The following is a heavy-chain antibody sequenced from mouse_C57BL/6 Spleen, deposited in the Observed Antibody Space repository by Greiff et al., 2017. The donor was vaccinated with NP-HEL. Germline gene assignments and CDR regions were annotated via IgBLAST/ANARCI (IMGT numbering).Heavy chain of an antibody. V-gene: IGHV1-72*01. CDR3: ARWKLGPTFDY. J-gene: IGHJ2*01. CDR2: IDPNSGGT. Sequence: QVQLQQPGAELVKPGASVKLSCKASGYTFTSYWMHWVKQRPGRGLEWIGRIDPNSGGTKYNEKFKSKATLTVDKPSSTAYMPLSSLTSEDAAVYYCARWKLGPTFDYWGQGTTLTVSS. CDR1: GYTFTSYW. D-gene: IGHD4-1*01.